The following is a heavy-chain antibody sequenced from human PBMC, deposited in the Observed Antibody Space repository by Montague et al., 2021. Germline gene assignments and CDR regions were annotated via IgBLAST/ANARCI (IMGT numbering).Heavy chain of an antibody. CDR1: GGSISSYY. V-gene: IGHV4-4*07. D-gene: IGHD6-19*01. Sequence: SETLSLTCTVSGGSISSYYWSWIRQPAGKGLEWIGRIYTSGSTNYNPSLKSRVTMSVDTSKSQFSLKLSSVTAADTAVYYCARDGSAVAGLPRSYGLDVWGQGTTVTVSS. CDR3: ARDGSAVAGLPRSYGLDV. J-gene: IGHJ6*02. CDR2: IYTSGST.